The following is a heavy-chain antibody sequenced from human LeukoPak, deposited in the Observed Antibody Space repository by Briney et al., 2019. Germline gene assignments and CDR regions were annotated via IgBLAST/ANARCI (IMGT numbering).Heavy chain of an antibody. Sequence: ASVKVSCKVSGYTLTELSMHWVRQAPGKGLEWMGGFDPEDGETIYAQKFQGRVIMTEDTSTDTAYMELSSLRSEDTAVYYCATDATMVRGVPYGMDVWGQGTTVTVSS. D-gene: IGHD3-10*01. CDR1: GYTLTELS. CDR2: FDPEDGET. CDR3: ATDATMVRGVPYGMDV. V-gene: IGHV1-24*01. J-gene: IGHJ6*02.